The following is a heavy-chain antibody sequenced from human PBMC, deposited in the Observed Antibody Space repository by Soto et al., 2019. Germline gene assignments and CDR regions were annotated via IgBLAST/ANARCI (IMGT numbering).Heavy chain of an antibody. Sequence: GGSLRLSCAASGFTFSDYYMSWIRQAPGKGLEWVSYIVSSSAYTNYADSVKGRFTISRDNAKNSLYLEMNSLRAEDTAVYYCARLRASSWYMGGYLDYWGQGTLVTVSS. CDR2: IVSSSAYT. J-gene: IGHJ4*02. V-gene: IGHV3-11*06. CDR3: ARLRASSWYMGGYLDY. D-gene: IGHD6-13*01. CDR1: GFTFSDYY.